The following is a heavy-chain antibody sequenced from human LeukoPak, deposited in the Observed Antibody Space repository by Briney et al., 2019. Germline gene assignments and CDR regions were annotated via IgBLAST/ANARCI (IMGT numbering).Heavy chain of an antibody. CDR3: AREDSSSWYDERGGWFDP. CDR1: GYTFTGYY. J-gene: IGHJ5*02. V-gene: IGHV1-2*02. CDR2: INPNSGGT. Sequence: ASVKVSCKASGYTFTGYYMHWVRQAPGQGLEWMGWINPNSGGTNYAQKLQGRVTMTRDTSISTAYMELSRLRSDDTAVYYCAREDSSSWYDERGGWFDPWGQGTLVTVSS. D-gene: IGHD6-13*01.